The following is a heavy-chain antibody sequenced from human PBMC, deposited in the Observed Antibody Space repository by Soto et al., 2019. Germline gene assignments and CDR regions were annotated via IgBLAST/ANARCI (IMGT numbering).Heavy chain of an antibody. J-gene: IGHJ4*02. CDR3: AKDKGYTYGHAFDY. CDR1: GFTISNYN. Sequence: QVQLVESGGGVVQPGGSLRVSCAASGFTISNYNMHWVRQAPGKGLEWVALISYDGSNQYYADSVKGRFTISRDNSKSTLYLQMNSLRAEDTAMYYCAKDKGYTYGHAFDYWGQGTLVTVSS. D-gene: IGHD5-18*01. CDR2: ISYDGSNQ. V-gene: IGHV3-30*18.